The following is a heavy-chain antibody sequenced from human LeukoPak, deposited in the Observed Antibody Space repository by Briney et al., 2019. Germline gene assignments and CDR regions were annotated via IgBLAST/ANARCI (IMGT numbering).Heavy chain of an antibody. J-gene: IGHJ4*02. Sequence: GASVKVSCKASGYTFTSYGISWVRQAPGQGLEWMGWISAYNGNTNYAQKFQGRVTMTRNTSISTAYMELSSLRSEDTAVYYCARGKSVLLWFGELNWGQGTLVTVSS. V-gene: IGHV1-18*01. D-gene: IGHD3-10*01. CDR3: ARGKSVLLWFGELN. CDR1: GYTFTSYG. CDR2: ISAYNGNT.